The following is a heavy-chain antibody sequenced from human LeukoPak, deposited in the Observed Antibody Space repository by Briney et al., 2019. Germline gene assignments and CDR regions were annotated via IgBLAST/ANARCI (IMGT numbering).Heavy chain of an antibody. CDR1: GYSISSGYY. CDR2: IYYSGST. V-gene: IGHV4-38-2*02. Sequence: SETLSLTCTVSGYSISSGYYWGWIRQPPGKGLEWIGSIYYSGSTYYSPSLKSRVTISVDTSKNQFSLKLSPVTAADTAVYYCARDGRHRENYYDSSGYPPYFDYWGQGTLVTVSS. CDR3: ARDGRHRENYYDSSGYPPYFDY. J-gene: IGHJ4*02. D-gene: IGHD3-22*01.